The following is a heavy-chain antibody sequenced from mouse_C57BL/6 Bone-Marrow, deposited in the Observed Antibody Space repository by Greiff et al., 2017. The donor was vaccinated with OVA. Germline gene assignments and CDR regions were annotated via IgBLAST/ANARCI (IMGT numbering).Heavy chain of an antibody. CDR2: IYPGDGDT. Sequence: QVQLQQSGPELVKPGASVKISCKASGYAFSSSWMTWVKQRPGKGLEWIGRIYPGDGDTNYNGKFKGKATLTADKSSSTAYMQLSSLTSEDSAVYFCAGLCYCYAMDYWGQGTSVTVSS. CDR1: GYAFSSSW. J-gene: IGHJ4*01. V-gene: IGHV1-82*01. CDR3: AGLCYCYAMDY.